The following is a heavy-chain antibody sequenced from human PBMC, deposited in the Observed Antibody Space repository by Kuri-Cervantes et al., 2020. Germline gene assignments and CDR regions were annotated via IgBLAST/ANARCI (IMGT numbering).Heavy chain of an antibody. Sequence: GGSLRLSCAASGFTFRTYDMHWVRQGSGKGLEWVSGIGKGGETFYAGSVKGRFTTSRGDAKNSLYLQLNSLRVEDTALYYCVRGGDPEPFDYWGQGSLVTVSS. CDR1: GFTFRTYD. CDR2: IGKGGET. CDR3: VRGGDPEPFDY. J-gene: IGHJ4*02. D-gene: IGHD3-16*01. V-gene: IGHV3-13*01.